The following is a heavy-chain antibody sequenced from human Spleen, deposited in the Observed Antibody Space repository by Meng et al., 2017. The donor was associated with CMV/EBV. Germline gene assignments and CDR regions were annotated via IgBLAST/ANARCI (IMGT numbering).Heavy chain of an antibody. CDR3: ARENSSSGRFFDY. D-gene: IGHD6-13*01. CDR1: GITFSDYH. V-gene: IGHV3-11*04. J-gene: IGHJ4*02. Sequence: GESLKISCAASGITFSDYHMNWIRQAPGKGLEWVSYISRSGSTIYYADSVKGRFTISRDNAKNTLYLQMNGLRAEDTAVYYCARENSSSGRFFDYWGQGTLVTVSS. CDR2: ISRSGSTI.